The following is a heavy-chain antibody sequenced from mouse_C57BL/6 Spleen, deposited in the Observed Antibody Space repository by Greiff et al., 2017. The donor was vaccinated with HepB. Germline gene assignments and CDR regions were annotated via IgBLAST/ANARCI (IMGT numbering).Heavy chain of an antibody. V-gene: IGHV6-3*01. CDR1: GFTFSNYW. D-gene: IGHD4-1*01. CDR3: TVGLRGYFGY. J-gene: IGHJ2*01. Sequence: EVKVEESGGGLVQPGGSMKLSCVASGFTFSNYWMNWVRQSPEKGLEWVAQIRLKSDNYATHYAVSVKGRFTISRDDSKSSVYLQMNNLRAEDTGIYYCTVGLRGYFGYWGQGTTLPVSS. CDR2: IRLKSDNYAT.